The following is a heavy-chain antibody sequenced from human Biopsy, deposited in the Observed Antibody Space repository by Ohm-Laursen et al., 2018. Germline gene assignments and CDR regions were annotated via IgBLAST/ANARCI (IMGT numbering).Heavy chain of an antibody. D-gene: IGHD3-3*01. CDR1: AYSFGDHR. V-gene: IGHV1-2*02. J-gene: IGHJ5*01. CDR2: IDPKSGGT. Sequence: ASVKVSCKASAYSFGDHRIHWVRQAPGQGLEWMGWIDPKSGGTNYAQSFHGRVTTTRDTSISTTYMELRRLTSDDTAVFYCARELGDFWGGRQFDFWGQGTLVTVSS. CDR3: ARELGDFWGGRQFDF.